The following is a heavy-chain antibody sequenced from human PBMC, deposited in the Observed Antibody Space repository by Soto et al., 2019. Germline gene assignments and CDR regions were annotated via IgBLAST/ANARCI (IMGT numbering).Heavy chain of an antibody. CDR3: TTAVPYYHDSSYFDY. J-gene: IGHJ4*02. CDR1: GFTFSNAW. D-gene: IGHD3-22*01. Sequence: GGSLRLSCAASGFTFSNAWMSWVRQAPGKGLEWVGRIKSKTDGGTTDYAAPVKGRFTISRGDSKNTLYLQMNSLKTEDTAVYYCTTAVPYYHDSSYFDYWGQGTLVTVSS. CDR2: IKSKTDGGTT. V-gene: IGHV3-15*01.